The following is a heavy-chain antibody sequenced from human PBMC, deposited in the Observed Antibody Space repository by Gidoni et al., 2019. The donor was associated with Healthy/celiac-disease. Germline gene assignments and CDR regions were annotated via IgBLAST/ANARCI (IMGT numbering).Heavy chain of an antibody. D-gene: IGHD2-15*01. J-gene: IGHJ3*02. V-gene: IGHV4-34*01. CDR3: ARGRLWCSGGSCYDAFDI. CDR1: VGSFSGYY. Sequence: QVHLQQWGAGLLKPSETLSFTSAVYVGSFSGYYWSWIRQPPGKGLEWIGESNHSGSTNYNPSLKSRGTISVDTSKNQFSLKLSSVTAADTAVYYCARGRLWCSGGSCYDAFDIWGQGTMVTVSS. CDR2: SNHSGST.